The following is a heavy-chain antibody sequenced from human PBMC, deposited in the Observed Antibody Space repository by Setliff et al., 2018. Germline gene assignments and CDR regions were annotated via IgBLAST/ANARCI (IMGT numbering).Heavy chain of an antibody. CDR2: INPSSGRT. CDR3: ARDVFPYHYEGAFDI. Sequence: ASVKVSCKASGYTFTSHYMHWVRQAPGLGLEWMGTINPSSGRTSYAQKFQGRVTMTRXXXTNTXYMXXSSLRSEDTAVYYCARDVFPYHYEGAFDIWGQGTMVTVSS. J-gene: IGHJ3*02. V-gene: IGHV1-46*01. D-gene: IGHD3-22*01. CDR1: GYTFTSHY.